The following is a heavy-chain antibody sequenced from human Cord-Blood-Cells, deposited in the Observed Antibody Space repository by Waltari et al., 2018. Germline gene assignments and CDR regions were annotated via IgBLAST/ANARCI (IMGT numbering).Heavy chain of an antibody. CDR2: IKQDGSEK. D-gene: IGHD5-18*01. V-gene: IGHV3-7*01. CDR1: TFSSYW. CDR3: ARAPRGYSYGIDY. J-gene: IGHJ4*02. Sequence: TFSSYWMSWVRQAPGKGLEWVANIKQDGSEKYYVDSVKGRFTISRDNAKNSLYLQMNSLRAEDTAVYYCARAPRGYSYGIDYWGQGTLVTVSS.